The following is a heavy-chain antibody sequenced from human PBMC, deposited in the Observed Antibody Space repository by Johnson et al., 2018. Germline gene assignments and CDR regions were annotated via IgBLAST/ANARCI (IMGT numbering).Heavy chain of an antibody. D-gene: IGHD4-17*01. CDR2: ISSSSSYI. CDR1: GFTFSSYA. Sequence: VQLVQSGGGVVQPGRSLRLSCAASGFTFSSYAMHGVCQAPGKGLEWVSSISSSSSYIYYADSVKGRFTISRDNAKNSLYLQMNNLRAEETAVYSWATYGAHDAFDIWGKGTMVTVAS. V-gene: IGHV3-21*01. J-gene: IGHJ3*02. CDR3: ATYGAHDAFDI.